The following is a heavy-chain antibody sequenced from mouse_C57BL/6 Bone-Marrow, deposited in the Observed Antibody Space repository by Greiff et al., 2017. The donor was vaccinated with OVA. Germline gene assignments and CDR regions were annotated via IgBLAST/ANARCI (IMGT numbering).Heavy chain of an antibody. CDR2: IYPRSGNT. D-gene: IGHD2-5*01. Sequence: QVQLKESGAELARPGASVKLSFKASGYTFTSYGISWVKQRTGQGLEWIGEIYPRSGNTYYNEKFKGKATLTADKSSSTAYMELRSLTSEDSAVYFCARPYSNYVPWFAYWGQGTLVTVSA. CDR1: GYTFTSYG. J-gene: IGHJ3*01. V-gene: IGHV1-81*01. CDR3: ARPYSNYVPWFAY.